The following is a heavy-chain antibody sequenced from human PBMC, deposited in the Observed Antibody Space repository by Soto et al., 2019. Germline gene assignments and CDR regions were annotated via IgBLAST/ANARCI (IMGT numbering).Heavy chain of an antibody. CDR1: GFTVSSNY. D-gene: IGHD3-22*01. CDR2: IYSGGST. Sequence: GGSLRLSCAASGFTVSSNYMSWVRQAPGKGLEWVSVIYSGGSTYYADSVKGRFTISRDNSKNTLYLQMNSLRAEDTAVYYCARDGDYYDSSGYYYPRSYWGQGTLVTVS. CDR3: ARDGDYYDSSGYYYPRSY. V-gene: IGHV3-66*01. J-gene: IGHJ4*02.